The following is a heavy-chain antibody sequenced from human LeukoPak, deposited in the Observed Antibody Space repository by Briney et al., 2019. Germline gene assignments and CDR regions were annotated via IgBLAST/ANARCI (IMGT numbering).Heavy chain of an antibody. CDR2: IYYSGST. J-gene: IGHJ4*02. V-gene: IGHV4-59*01. D-gene: IGHD4-17*01. CDR1: GGSISSYY. Sequence: SETLSLTCTVSGGSISSYYWSWIRQPPGKGLEWIGYIYYSGSTNYNPSLKSRVTISVDTSKNQFSLKLSSVTAADTAVYYCARRNYGDYELDYWGQGTLVTVSS. CDR3: ARRNYGDYELDY.